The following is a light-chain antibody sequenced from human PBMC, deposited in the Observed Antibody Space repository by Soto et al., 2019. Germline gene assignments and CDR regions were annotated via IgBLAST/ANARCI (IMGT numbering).Light chain of an antibody. CDR2: RNN. Sequence: QPVLTQPPSASGTPGQRVTISCSGSSSNIGSKYAYWYQQLPGRAPKLLIYRNNQRPSGVPDRFSGSKSGTSASLAISGLRSEDEADYYCAAWDDSLSGVVFGGGTKVTVL. CDR1: SSNIGSKY. V-gene: IGLV1-47*01. CDR3: AAWDDSLSGVV. J-gene: IGLJ2*01.